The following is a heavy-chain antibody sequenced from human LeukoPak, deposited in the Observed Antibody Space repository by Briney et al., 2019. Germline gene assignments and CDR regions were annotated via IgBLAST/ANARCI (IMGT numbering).Heavy chain of an antibody. CDR2: ISSSSSCI. CDR3: ARDPDIVVVPAARGVDGAFDI. D-gene: IGHD2-2*01. J-gene: IGHJ3*02. CDR1: GFTFSSYS. V-gene: IGHV3-21*01. Sequence: GGSLRLSCAASGFTFSSYSMNWVRQAPGKGLEWVSSISSSSSCIYYADSVKGRFTISRDNAKNSLYLQMNSLRAEDTAVYYCARDPDIVVVPAARGVDGAFDIWGQGTMVTVSS.